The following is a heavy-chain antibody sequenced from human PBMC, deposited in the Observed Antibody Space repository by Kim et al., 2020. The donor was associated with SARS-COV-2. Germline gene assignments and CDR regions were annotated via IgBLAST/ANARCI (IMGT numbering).Heavy chain of an antibody. J-gene: IGHJ4*02. CDR1: GASITNYY. D-gene: IGHD3-22*01. CDR2: MYYSGSS. V-gene: IGHV4-59*01. CDR3: ARDYDSSGYYGLDS. Sequence: SETLSLTCTVSGASITNYYWSWIRQPPGKGLEWIGYMYYSGSSNYNPSLKSRVTISVDTSKNQFSLKLSSVTAADTAVYFCARDYDSSGYYGLDSWGQGALAT.